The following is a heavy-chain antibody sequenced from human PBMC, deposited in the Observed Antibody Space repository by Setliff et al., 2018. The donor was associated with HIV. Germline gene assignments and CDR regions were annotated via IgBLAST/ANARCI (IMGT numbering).Heavy chain of an antibody. CDR3: GTYPPNWNYGAAAFDI. Sequence: GASVKVSCKASGYKFTGYYLQWGRQAPGQGLEWMAWINPNSADTRIAQKFEGRVTMTWDTSLTTAYMELSSLRSDDTALYYCGTYPPNWNYGAAAFDIWGQGTLVTVSS. D-gene: IGHD1-7*01. J-gene: IGHJ3*02. CDR2: INPNSADT. CDR1: GYKFTGYY. V-gene: IGHV1-2*02.